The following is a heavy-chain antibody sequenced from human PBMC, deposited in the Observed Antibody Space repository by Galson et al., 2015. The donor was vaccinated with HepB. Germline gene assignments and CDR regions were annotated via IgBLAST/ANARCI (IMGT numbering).Heavy chain of an antibody. D-gene: IGHD2-2*01. Sequence: SLRLSCAASGFTFSSYAMHWVRQAPGKGLEWVAVISYDGSNKYYADSVKGRFTISRDNSKNTLYLQMNSLRAEDTAVYYCAREIVVVPAATHSKSHYYYYMDVWGKGTTVTVSS. CDR3: AREIVVVPAATHSKSHYYYYMDV. CDR1: GFTFSSYA. J-gene: IGHJ6*03. CDR2: ISYDGSNK. V-gene: IGHV3-30-3*01.